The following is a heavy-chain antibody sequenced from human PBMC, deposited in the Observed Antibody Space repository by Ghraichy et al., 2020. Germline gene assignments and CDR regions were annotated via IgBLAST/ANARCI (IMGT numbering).Heavy chain of an antibody. V-gene: IGHV3-48*01. D-gene: IGHD4-23*01. CDR1: GFTFSSYS. CDR2: ISSSSSTI. J-gene: IGHJ4*02. CDR3: ARVPRGYSFDY. Sequence: GESLNISCAASGFTFSSYSMNWVRQAPGKGLEWVSYISSSSSTIYYADSVKGRFTISRDNAKNSLYLQMNSLRAEDTAVYYCARVPRGYSFDYWGQGTLVTVSS.